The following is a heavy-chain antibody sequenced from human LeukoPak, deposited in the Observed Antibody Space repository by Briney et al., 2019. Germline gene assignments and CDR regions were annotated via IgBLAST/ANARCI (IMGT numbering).Heavy chain of an antibody. CDR1: GGTFSSYA. Sequence: ASVKVSCKASGGTFSSYAISWVRQAPGQGLEWMGGIIPIFGTANYAQKFQGRVTITADESTSTAYMELSSLRSEDTAVYYCARGFSHRPQRRYYFDYWGQGTLVTVSS. CDR2: IIPIFGTA. CDR3: ARGFSHRPQRRYYFDY. D-gene: IGHD3-3*01. J-gene: IGHJ4*02. V-gene: IGHV1-69*13.